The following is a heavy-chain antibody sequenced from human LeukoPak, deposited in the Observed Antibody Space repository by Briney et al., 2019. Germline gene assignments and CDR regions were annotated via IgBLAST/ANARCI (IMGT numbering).Heavy chain of an antibody. CDR2: IRYDGSYE. V-gene: IGHV3-30*02. J-gene: IGHJ6*03. Sequence: PGGSLRLSCAASGLTFNNYGMHWVRQAPGKGLEWVAFIRYDGSYEYYADSVKGRFTISRDNSKTTLYLQMNSLRSEDTAVYYCAKDGGLHLYYYYNYMDIWGKGTTVTVSS. CDR1: GLTFNNYG. D-gene: IGHD5-24*01. CDR3: AKDGGLHLYYYYNYMDI.